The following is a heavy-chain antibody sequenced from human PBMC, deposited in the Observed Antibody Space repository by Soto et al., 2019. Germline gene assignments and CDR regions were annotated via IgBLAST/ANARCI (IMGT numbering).Heavy chain of an antibody. J-gene: IGHJ4*02. D-gene: IGHD1-26*01. V-gene: IGHV4-59*08. CDR2: IYYSGST. CDR3: AGDIRSGSYRFDY. Sequence: SETLSLTCTVSGGSISSYYWSWIRQPPGKGLEWIGYIYYSGSTNYNPSLKSRVTISVDTSKNQFSLKLTSVTATDTAVYYCAGDIRSGSYRFDYWGQGALVTVSS. CDR1: GGSISSYY.